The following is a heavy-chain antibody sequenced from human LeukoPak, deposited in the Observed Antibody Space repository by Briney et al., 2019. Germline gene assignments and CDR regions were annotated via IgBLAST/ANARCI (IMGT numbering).Heavy chain of an antibody. CDR2: INAGNGNT. CDR3: ARGYYDILTGYYPFDY. Sequence: GASVKVSCKASGYTFTSYAMHWVRQAPGQRLEWMGWINAGNGNTKYSQKFQGRVTITRDTSASTAYMELSSLRSEDTAVYYYARGYYDILTGYYPFDYWGQGTLVTVSS. CDR1: GYTFTSYA. V-gene: IGHV1-3*01. D-gene: IGHD3-9*01. J-gene: IGHJ4*02.